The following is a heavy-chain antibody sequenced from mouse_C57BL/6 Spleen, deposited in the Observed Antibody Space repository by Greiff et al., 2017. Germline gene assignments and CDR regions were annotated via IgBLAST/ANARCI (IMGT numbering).Heavy chain of an antibody. J-gene: IGHJ4*01. CDR1: GFTFSSYA. D-gene: IGHD1-1*01. CDR3: ARDKTSGRKAMDY. CDR2: ISDGGSYT. V-gene: IGHV5-4*01. Sequence: EVKLMESGGGLVKPGGSLKLSCAASGFTFSSYAMSWVRQTPEKRLEWVATISDGGSYTYYPDNVKGRFTISRDNAKNNLYLQMSHLKSEDTAMYYCARDKTSGRKAMDYWGQGTSVTVSS.